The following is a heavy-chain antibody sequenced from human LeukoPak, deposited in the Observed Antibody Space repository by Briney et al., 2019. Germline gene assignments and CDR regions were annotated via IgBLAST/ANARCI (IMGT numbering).Heavy chain of an antibody. CDR1: GGSFSGYY. CDR2: INHSGST. V-gene: IGHV4-34*01. D-gene: IGHD5-18*01. Sequence: SETLSLTCAVYGGSFSGYYWSWIRQPPGKGLEWIGEINHSGSTNYNPSLKSRVTISVDTSKNQFSLKLSSVTAADTAVYYCARATGYSYGYAGVSFDYWGQGTLVTVSS. J-gene: IGHJ4*02. CDR3: ARATGYSYGYAGVSFDY.